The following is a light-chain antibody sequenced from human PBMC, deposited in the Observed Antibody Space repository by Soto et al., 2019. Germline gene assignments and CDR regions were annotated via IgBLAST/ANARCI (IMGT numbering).Light chain of an antibody. CDR2: SND. Sequence: QSVVTQPPSASGTPGQRVTIACSGSSSNIGRNTVHWYQQLPGTTPKLLIYSNDQRPSGVPDRFSVSTSGSSASLAISGLQSEDEADYYCAAWDDSLNGVVFGGGTKLTVL. J-gene: IGLJ2*01. CDR1: SSNIGRNT. CDR3: AAWDDSLNGVV. V-gene: IGLV1-44*01.